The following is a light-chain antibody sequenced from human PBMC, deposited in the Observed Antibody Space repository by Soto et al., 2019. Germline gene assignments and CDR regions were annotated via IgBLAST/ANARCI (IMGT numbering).Light chain of an antibody. CDR3: QQYGSSPT. J-gene: IGKJ5*01. Sequence: EIVLTQSPGTLSLSPGERVTLSCRASQSISNNHLAWYQQKPGQAPRLLIYDTSSRASDIPDRFSGSGSGTDFTLTISRLEPEDFAVYFCQQYGSSPTFGQGTRLEIK. CDR2: DTS. V-gene: IGKV3-20*01. CDR1: QSISNNH.